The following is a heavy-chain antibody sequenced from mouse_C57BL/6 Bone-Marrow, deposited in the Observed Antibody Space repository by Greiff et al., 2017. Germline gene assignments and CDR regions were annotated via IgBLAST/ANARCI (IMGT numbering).Heavy chain of an antibody. V-gene: IGHV1-53*01. CDR1: GYTFTSYW. J-gene: IGHJ4*01. CDR2: INPSNGGT. Sequence: QVQLKQPGTELVKPGASVKLSCKASGYTFTSYWMHWVKQRPGQGLEWIGNINPSNGGTNYNEKFKSKATLTVDKSSSTAYMQLSSLTSEDSAVYYCASRLYYYGSSYDYAMDYWGQGTSVTVSS. D-gene: IGHD1-1*01. CDR3: ASRLYYYGSSYDYAMDY.